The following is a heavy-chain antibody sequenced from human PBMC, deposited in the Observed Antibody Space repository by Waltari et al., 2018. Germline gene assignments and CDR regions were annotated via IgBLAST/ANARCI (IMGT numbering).Heavy chain of an antibody. Sequence: QVQLQESGPGLVKPSQTLSLTCTVPGGSISSGSYYWRWNRQPAGTGLECMWRIYTSGSTNYNPSLKSRVTISVDTSKNQFSLKLSSVTAADTAVYYCARLGGDPYFDYWGQGTLVTVSS. CDR2: IYTSGST. J-gene: IGHJ4*02. CDR1: GGSISSGSYY. D-gene: IGHD4-17*01. CDR3: ARLGGDPYFDY. V-gene: IGHV4-61*02.